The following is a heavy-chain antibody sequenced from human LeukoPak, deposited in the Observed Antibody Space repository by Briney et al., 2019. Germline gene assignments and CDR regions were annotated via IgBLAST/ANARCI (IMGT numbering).Heavy chain of an antibody. D-gene: IGHD2-8*01. CDR3: ARAGIPGYCTNVTCSNWLDP. CDR2: IIPMFGTP. V-gene: IGHV1-69*06. J-gene: IGHJ5*02. Sequence: SVKVSCKASGYTFTSYYMHWVRQAPGQGLEWMGGIIPMFGTPNYAQRLQGRVTITADKSTKTAYMELSSLRSEDTAVYYCARAGIPGYCTNVTCSNWLDPWGQGTLVTVSS. CDR1: GYTFTSYY.